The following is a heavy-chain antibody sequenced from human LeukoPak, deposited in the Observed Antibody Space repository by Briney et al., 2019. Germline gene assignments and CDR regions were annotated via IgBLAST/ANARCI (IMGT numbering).Heavy chain of an antibody. J-gene: IGHJ4*02. D-gene: IGHD3-10*01. Sequence: PGGSLRLSCAASGFTFSNYYMSWIRQAPGKGLEWISYVSTSSSHTNYADSVKGRFTISRDDAKNSLYLQMNGLRAEDTAVYYCAREFYGRGDSWGQGTLVIVSS. V-gene: IGHV3-11*06. CDR3: AREFYGRGDS. CDR2: VSTSSSHT. CDR1: GFTFSNYY.